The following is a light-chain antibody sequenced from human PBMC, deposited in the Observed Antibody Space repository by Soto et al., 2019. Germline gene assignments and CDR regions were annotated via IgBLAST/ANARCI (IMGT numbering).Light chain of an antibody. CDR3: GTWDTSLSAVV. V-gene: IGLV1-51*01. CDR2: DNN. J-gene: IGLJ2*01. Sequence: QSVLTQPPSGSAAPGQTVTISCSGSSSNIGNNYVSWYQQLPGTAPKLLIYDNNKRPSGIPDRFSGSKSGTSATLGITGLQTGDEADYYCGTWDTSLSAVVFGGGIKLTVL. CDR1: SSNIGNNY.